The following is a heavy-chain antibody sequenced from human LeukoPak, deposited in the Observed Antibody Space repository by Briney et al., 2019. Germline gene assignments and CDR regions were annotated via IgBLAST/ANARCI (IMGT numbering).Heavy chain of an antibody. V-gene: IGHV3-21*01. CDR2: ISSSSSYI. J-gene: IGHJ3*02. Sequence: GGSLRLSCAASGFTFSSYSINWVRQAPGKGLEWVSSISSSSSYIYYADSVKGRFTISRDNAKNSLYLQMNSLRDEDTAVYYCARDVRAYSSSSSAFDIWGQGTMVTVSS. CDR1: GFTFSSYS. CDR3: ARDVRAYSSSSSAFDI. D-gene: IGHD6-6*01.